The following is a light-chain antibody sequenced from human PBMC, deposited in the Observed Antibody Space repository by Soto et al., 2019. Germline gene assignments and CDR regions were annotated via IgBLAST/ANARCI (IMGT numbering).Light chain of an antibody. CDR1: SSNLGSNY. Sequence: VLTQPPSASGPPGQRVTISCSGSSSNLGSNYVYWYQQLPGTAPKLLIYRNNQRPSGVPDRFSGSKSGTSASLAISGLRSEDEADYYCAAWDDSLSGVVFGGGTKLTVL. CDR3: AAWDDSLSGVV. CDR2: RNN. V-gene: IGLV1-47*01. J-gene: IGLJ2*01.